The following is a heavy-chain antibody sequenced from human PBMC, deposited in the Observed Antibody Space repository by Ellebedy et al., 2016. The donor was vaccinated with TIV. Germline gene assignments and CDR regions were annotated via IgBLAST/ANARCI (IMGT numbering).Heavy chain of an antibody. V-gene: IGHV3-11*06. J-gene: IGHJ4*02. CDR1: GFTYSDYY. CDR2: ISTNSIHI. D-gene: IGHD3-22*01. Sequence: GGSLRLXCAVSGFTYSDYYMSWIRQAPGKGLDWVSYISTNSIHINYADSVKGRFTISRDNAQNSLYLQMNSLKAEDTAVYYCARARYSHDSSGWYYFDLWGQGTLVTVSS. CDR3: ARARYSHDSSGWYYFDL.